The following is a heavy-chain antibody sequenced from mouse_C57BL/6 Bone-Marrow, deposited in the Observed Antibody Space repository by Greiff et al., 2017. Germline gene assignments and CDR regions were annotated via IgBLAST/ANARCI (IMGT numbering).Heavy chain of an antibody. D-gene: IGHD2-1*01. V-gene: IGHV14-4*01. CDR2: IDPENGDT. CDR1: GFNIKDDY. CDR3: TTYYGNLYYYAMDY. J-gene: IGHJ4*01. Sequence: VQLQQSGAELVRPGASVKLSCTASGFNIKDDYMHWVKQRPEQGLEWIGWIDPENGDTEYASKFQGKATITADTSSNTAYLQLSSLTSEDTAVYYCTTYYGNLYYYAMDYWGQGTSVTVSS.